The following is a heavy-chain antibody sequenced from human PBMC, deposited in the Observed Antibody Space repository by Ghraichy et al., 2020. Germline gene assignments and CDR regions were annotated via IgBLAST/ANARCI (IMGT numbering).Heavy chain of an antibody. CDR3: ARDSFIDP. Sequence: GGSLRLSCAASGFTFSSYDFHWVRQAPGKGLEWLSYISSSSSIIYYAESVKGRFTVSRDNAKASLYLQMNDLRDGDTAVYYCARDSFIDPWGQGTQVTVSS. V-gene: IGHV3-48*02. CDR1: GFTFSSYD. J-gene: IGHJ5*02. CDR2: ISSSSSII.